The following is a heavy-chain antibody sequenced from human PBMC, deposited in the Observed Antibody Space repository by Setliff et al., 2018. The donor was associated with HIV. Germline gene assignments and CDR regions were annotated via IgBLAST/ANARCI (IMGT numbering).Heavy chain of an antibody. CDR3: ARGEAIFGSFDY. CDR1: GVSIRSHY. D-gene: IGHD3-3*01. CDR2: IYYSGST. V-gene: IGHV4-59*11. J-gene: IGHJ4*02. Sequence: SETLSLTCTVSGVSIRSHYWSWIRQAPGKGLEWIGNIYYSGSTNYNPSLKSRVTISVDTSKNQFSLKLSSVTAADTAVYYCARGEAIFGSFDYWGQGTLVTVSS.